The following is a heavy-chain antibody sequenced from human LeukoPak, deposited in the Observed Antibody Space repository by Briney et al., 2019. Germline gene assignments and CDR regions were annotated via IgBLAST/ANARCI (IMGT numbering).Heavy chain of an antibody. CDR3: AKDRGYSYCYFDY. D-gene: IGHD5-18*01. Sequence: GGSLRLSCAASRFTFSSYGTHWVRQAPGNGLEWVALISYDGSNKYYTDSVKGRFTISRDNSKNTLYLQMDSLRAEETAVYYCAKDRGYSYCYFDYWGQGTLVTVSS. CDR1: RFTFSSYG. CDR2: ISYDGSNK. J-gene: IGHJ4*02. V-gene: IGHV3-30*18.